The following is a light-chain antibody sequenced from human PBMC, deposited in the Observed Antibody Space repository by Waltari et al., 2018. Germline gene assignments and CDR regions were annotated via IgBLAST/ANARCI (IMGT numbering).Light chain of an antibody. Sequence: QSALTQPASVSGSPGQSITISCTGTNSDVGAYDYVSWYQHHPGKAPKLMISEVTNRPSGVSNRFSGSKSDNTASLTISGLQAEDEAEYYCCSCSYTPTTTVIFGGGTKLTVL. V-gene: IGLV2-14*01. CDR2: EVT. J-gene: IGLJ2*01. CDR1: NSDVGAYDY. CDR3: CSCSYTPTTTVI.